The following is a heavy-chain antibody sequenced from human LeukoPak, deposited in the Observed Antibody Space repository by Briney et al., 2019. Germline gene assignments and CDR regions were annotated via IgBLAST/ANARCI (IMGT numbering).Heavy chain of an antibody. CDR1: GFTFSSYA. Sequence: PGGSLRLSCAASGFTFSSYAMSWVRQAPGKGLEWVSAISGSGGSTYYADSVKGRFTISRDDSKNTLYLQMNSLRAEDTAVYYCANMAGTSYYYYGMDVWGQGTTVTVSS. CDR2: ISGSGGST. D-gene: IGHD3-10*01. V-gene: IGHV3-23*01. CDR3: ANMAGTSYYYYGMDV. J-gene: IGHJ6*02.